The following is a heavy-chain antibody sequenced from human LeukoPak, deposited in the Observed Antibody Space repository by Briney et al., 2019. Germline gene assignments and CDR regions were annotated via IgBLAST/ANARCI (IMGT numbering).Heavy chain of an antibody. CDR3: ARGRAWYYDFWSGSSYGMDV. J-gene: IGHJ6*02. Sequence: ASVKVSCKASGYTFTSYGISWVRQAPGQGLEWMGWIGAYNGNTNYAQKLQGRVTMTTDTSTSTAYMELRSLRSDDTAVYYCARGRAWYYDFWSGSSYGMDVWGQGTTVTVSS. V-gene: IGHV1-18*01. D-gene: IGHD3-3*01. CDR1: GYTFTSYG. CDR2: IGAYNGNT.